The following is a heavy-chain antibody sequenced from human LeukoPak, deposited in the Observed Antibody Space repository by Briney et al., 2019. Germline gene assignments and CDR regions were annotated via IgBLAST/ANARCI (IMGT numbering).Heavy chain of an antibody. CDR1: GGSISSGSYY. D-gene: IGHD4-17*01. J-gene: IGHJ3*02. V-gene: IGHV4-39*01. CDR2: INHSGST. Sequence: PSETLSLTCTVSGGSISSGSYYWSWIRQPPGKGLEWIGEINHSGSTNYNPSLKSRVTISVDTSKNQFSLKLSSVTAADTAVYYCARLKFYDYGDYAEYDAFDIWGQGTMVTVSS. CDR3: ARLKFYDYGDYAEYDAFDI.